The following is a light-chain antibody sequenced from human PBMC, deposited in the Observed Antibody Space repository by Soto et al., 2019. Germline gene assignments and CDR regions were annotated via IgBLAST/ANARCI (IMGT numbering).Light chain of an antibody. Sequence: EIVLAQSPDTVSLSPGERATLSCRASQSVTSSYLAWYQQKPGQAPRLLIYGVSSRATGIPDRFSGSGAGTDFTLTISRLEPEDFAVYYCQQYGDSPLTFGGGTKVDIK. CDR2: GVS. V-gene: IGKV3-20*01. CDR3: QQYGDSPLT. CDR1: QSVTSSY. J-gene: IGKJ4*01.